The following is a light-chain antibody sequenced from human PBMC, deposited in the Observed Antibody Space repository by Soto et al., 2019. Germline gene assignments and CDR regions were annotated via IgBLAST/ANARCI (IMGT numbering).Light chain of an antibody. V-gene: IGKV1-39*01. Sequence: DIQMTQSPSSLSASVGDRVTITCXASQVISNYLNWYQQRPGKARKLLIYAASSLQSGVPSRVSGIGSGTDFTLTISSLQPEDFATYYCQQSYSTLWTFGQGTKVDIK. CDR1: QVISNY. CDR3: QQSYSTLWT. CDR2: AAS. J-gene: IGKJ1*01.